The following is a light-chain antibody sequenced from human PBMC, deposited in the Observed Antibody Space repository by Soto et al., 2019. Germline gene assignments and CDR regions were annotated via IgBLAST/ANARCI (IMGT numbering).Light chain of an antibody. Sequence: DIQMTQSPSAMSASVGDRVTITCRASQGIDIYLAWFQQKPGKVPERLIYGASSLQSGVPSRFSGSGSETEFTLTISSLQPEDFATYYCLQFSTYPRTFGQGTRGEVK. CDR1: QGIDIY. V-gene: IGKV1-17*03. CDR3: LQFSTYPRT. J-gene: IGKJ1*01. CDR2: GAS.